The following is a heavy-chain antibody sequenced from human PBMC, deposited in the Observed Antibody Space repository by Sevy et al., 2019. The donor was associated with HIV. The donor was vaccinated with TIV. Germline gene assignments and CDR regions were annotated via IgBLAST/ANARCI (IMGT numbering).Heavy chain of an antibody. CDR2: ISHSGST. V-gene: IGHV4-34*01. D-gene: IGHD3-22*01. Sequence: SETLSLTCAVYSGSFSGYYWSWIRQPPGKGLEWIGEISHSGSTNYNPSLKSRVTISVDTSKNQFSLKLSSVTAADTAVYYCARGMYYYDSSGYRFDPWGQGTLVTVSS. J-gene: IGHJ5*01. CDR3: ARGMYYYDSSGYRFDP. CDR1: SGSFSGYY.